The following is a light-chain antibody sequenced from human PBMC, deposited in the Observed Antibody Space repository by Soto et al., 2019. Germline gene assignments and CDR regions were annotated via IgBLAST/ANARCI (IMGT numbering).Light chain of an antibody. Sequence: EIVLTQSPATLSLSPGERATLSCRASQSVSSYLAWYQQKPGQAPRLLIYDASNRATGIPARFSGSGSGTDFTVTISMVEPEDFAVYYCQQRSNWPLTFGGGTKVEIK. CDR3: QQRSNWPLT. CDR1: QSVSSY. V-gene: IGKV3-11*01. J-gene: IGKJ4*01. CDR2: DAS.